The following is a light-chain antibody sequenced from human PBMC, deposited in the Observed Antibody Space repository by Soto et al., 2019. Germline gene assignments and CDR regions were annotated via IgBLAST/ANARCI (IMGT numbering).Light chain of an antibody. CDR3: SYAGSYTWV. J-gene: IGLJ1*01. CDR1: SSNIGSNT. V-gene: IGLV1-44*01. CDR2: DVS. Sequence: QSVLTQPPSASGTPGQRVTISCSGSSSNIGSNTVNWYQQLPGTAPKLMIYDVSKRPSGVPDRFSGSKSGNTASLTISGLQAEDEADYCCSYAGSYTWVFGTGTKVTVL.